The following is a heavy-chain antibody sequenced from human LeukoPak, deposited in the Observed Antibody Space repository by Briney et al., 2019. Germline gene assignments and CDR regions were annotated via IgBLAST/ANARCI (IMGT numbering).Heavy chain of an antibody. CDR3: ARAPGPLYWYFDL. CDR1: GGTFSSYA. Sequence: SVKVSCKASGGTFSSYAISWVRQAPGQGLEWMGGIIPIFDTANYAQKFQGRVTITADESTSTAYMERSSLRSEDTAVYYCARAPGPLYWYFDLWGRGTLVTVSS. V-gene: IGHV1-69*01. J-gene: IGHJ2*01. CDR2: IIPIFDTA.